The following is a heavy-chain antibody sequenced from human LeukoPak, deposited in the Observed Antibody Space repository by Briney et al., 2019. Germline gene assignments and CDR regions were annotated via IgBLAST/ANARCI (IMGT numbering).Heavy chain of an antibody. J-gene: IGHJ4*02. CDR2: ISSSSGRST. Sequence: PGRCLRLSCAASGFPFTNYAMSWVRQAPGKGLEWVSAISSSSGRSTYYADSVRGRFTISRDNSKNTLYLQMNSLRAEDTAVYYCTSPKYCSDTNCYAFDHWGQGTLVTVSS. CDR3: TSPKYCSDTNCYAFDH. CDR1: GFPFTNYA. V-gene: IGHV3-23*01. D-gene: IGHD2-2*01.